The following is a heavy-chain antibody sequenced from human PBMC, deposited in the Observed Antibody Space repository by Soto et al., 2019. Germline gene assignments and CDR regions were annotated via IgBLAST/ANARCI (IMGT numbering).Heavy chain of an antibody. CDR1: GFTFSSYH. J-gene: IGHJ3*02. Sequence: QVQLVESGGAVVQPGTSLRLSCTASGFTFSSYHMHWVRQAPGKGLEWVAIIWYDGSHKFYVDSVKGRFAVSRDNSKNTVYLQMNSLTGEDTAVYYYARPRYSGDDPDALEIWGRGTLVTISS. V-gene: IGHV3-33*01. D-gene: IGHD5-12*01. CDR3: ARPRYSGDDPDALEI. CDR2: IWYDGSHK.